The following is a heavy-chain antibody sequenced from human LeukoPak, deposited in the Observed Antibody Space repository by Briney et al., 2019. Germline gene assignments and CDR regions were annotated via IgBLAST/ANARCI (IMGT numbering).Heavy chain of an antibody. Sequence: GGSLRLSCAASGNYWMHWVRQVPGKGLVWVSHINSDGSWTSYADSVKGRFTISKDNAKNTVYLQMNSLRAEDTALYYCAKGDGWETPRPYDYWGQGTLVTVSS. J-gene: IGHJ4*02. CDR1: GNYW. CDR2: INSDGSWT. CDR3: AKGDGWETPRPYDY. D-gene: IGHD6-19*01. V-gene: IGHV3-74*01.